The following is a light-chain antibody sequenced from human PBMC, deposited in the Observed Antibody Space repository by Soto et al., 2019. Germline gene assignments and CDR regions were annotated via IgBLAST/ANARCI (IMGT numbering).Light chain of an antibody. Sequence: DIQMTQSPASLSASVGDRVTITCQASRDIDKFLNWYQQKPGKAPKLLIDDASNLATGVPSRFSGSGSGTHFTFTISSLQPEDVATYYSQQYDDLPITFGQGTRLQIK. CDR1: RDIDKF. V-gene: IGKV1-33*01. CDR3: QQYDDLPIT. J-gene: IGKJ5*01. CDR2: DAS.